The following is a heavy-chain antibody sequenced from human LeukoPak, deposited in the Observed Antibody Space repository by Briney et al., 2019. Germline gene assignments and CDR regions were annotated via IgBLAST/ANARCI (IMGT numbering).Heavy chain of an antibody. Sequence: SETLSLTCTVSGGSISSGGYYWSWIRQHPGKGLEWIGYIYYSGNTYYNPSLKSRVTISVDTSKNQFSLKLSSVTAADTAVYYCAREWAPILTGSNWFDPWGQGTLVTVSS. CDR2: IYYSGNT. J-gene: IGHJ5*02. D-gene: IGHD3-9*01. CDR3: AREWAPILTGSNWFDP. CDR1: GGSISSGGYY. V-gene: IGHV4-31*03.